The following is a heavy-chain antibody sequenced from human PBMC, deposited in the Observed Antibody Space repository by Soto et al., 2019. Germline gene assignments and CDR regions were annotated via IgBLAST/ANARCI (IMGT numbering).Heavy chain of an antibody. V-gene: IGHV3-7*05. CDR2: INLDGSEK. J-gene: IGHJ6*02. D-gene: IGHD5-18*01. CDR1: GFTFRTYW. Sequence: EVQLVESGGGLVQPGGSLRLSCAASGFTFRTYWLSWVRQVPGKGLEWVANINLDGSEKNYVDSVKGRFTISRDNARNSVYLQMSSLRAEDSALYYCARDGSTSWYSYDYHGMDVWGQGTKVTVSS. CDR3: ARDGSTSWYSYDYHGMDV.